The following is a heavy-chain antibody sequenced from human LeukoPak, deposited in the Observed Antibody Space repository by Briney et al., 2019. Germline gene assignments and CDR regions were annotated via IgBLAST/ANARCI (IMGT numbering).Heavy chain of an antibody. CDR2: IYYSGNT. CDR1: GGSISSYY. V-gene: IGHV4-59*08. D-gene: IGHD1-1*01. Sequence: SETLSLTCTVSGGSISSYYWSWIRQPPGKGLEWIGYIYYSGNTNYNPSLKSRVTISVDTSKNQFSLKLSSVTAADTAVYYCARYDSSKDAFDIWGQGTMVTVSS. CDR3: ARYDSSKDAFDI. J-gene: IGHJ3*02.